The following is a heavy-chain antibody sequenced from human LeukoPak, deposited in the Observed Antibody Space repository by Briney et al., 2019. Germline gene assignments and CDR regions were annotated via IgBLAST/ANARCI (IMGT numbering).Heavy chain of an antibody. CDR1: GFTFSDYY. CDR3: VRPHESTFGNTIVAFDS. CDR2: ISSSGSTI. Sequence: SPGGSLRLSCAVSGFTFSDYYMSWIRQAPGKGLEWVSYISSSGSTIYYADSVKGRFTISRDNAGNTLFLQMNRLRAEDTGVYYCVRPHESTFGNTIVAFDSWGQGAQVTVSS. J-gene: IGHJ4*02. V-gene: IGHV3-11*04. D-gene: IGHD3-16*01.